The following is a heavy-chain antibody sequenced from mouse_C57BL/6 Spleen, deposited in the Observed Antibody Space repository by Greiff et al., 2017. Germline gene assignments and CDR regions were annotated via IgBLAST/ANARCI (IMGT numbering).Heavy chain of an antibody. V-gene: IGHV1-53*01. CDR3: ARSTIYYDYDEGYFDY. CDR2: INPSNGGT. D-gene: IGHD2-4*01. CDR1: GYTFTSYW. Sequence: QVQLKQPGTELVKPGASVKLSCKASGYTFTSYWMHWVKQRPGQGLEWIGNINPSNGGTNYNEKFKSKATLTVDKSSSTAYMQLSSLTSEDSAVYYCARSTIYYDYDEGYFDYWGQGTTLTVSS. J-gene: IGHJ2*01.